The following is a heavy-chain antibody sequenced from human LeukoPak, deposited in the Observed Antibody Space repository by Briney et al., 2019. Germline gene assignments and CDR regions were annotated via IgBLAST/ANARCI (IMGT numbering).Heavy chain of an antibody. CDR2: MYYSGST. D-gene: IGHD1-26*01. V-gene: IGHV4-59*01. J-gene: IGHJ5*02. Sequence: SETLSLTCTVSGGSISSYYWSWIRQPPGKGLEWIGYMYYSGSTNYNPSLESRVTMSVDTSKNQFSLKLSSVTAADTAVYYCASGTYYRGFDAWGQGTLVTVSS. CDR1: GGSISSYY. CDR3: ASGTYYRGFDA.